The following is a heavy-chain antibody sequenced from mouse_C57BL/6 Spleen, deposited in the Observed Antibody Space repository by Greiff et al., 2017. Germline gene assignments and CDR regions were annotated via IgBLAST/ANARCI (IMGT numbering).Heavy chain of an antibody. Sequence: EVKLVESGPGLVKPSQSLSLTCSVTGYSITSGYYWNWIRQFPGNKLEWMGYISYDGSNNYNPSLKNRISITRDTSKNQFFLKLNSVTTEDTATYYCARRLGLFDYWGQGTTLTVSS. CDR1: GYSITSGYY. D-gene: IGHD1-2*01. CDR2: ISYDGSN. J-gene: IGHJ2*01. CDR3: ARRLGLFDY. V-gene: IGHV3-6*01.